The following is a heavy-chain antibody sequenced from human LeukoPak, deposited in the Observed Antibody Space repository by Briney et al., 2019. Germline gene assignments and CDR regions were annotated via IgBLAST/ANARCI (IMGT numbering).Heavy chain of an antibody. D-gene: IGHD2-15*01. V-gene: IGHV4-59*01. Sequence: SETLSLTCTVSDVSFSTYYWSWIRQPPGKGLEWIGYIYYSGTTNYNPSLKSRVTMSVDTSKNQFSLRLNSVTAEDTAVYYCARDGGSGGRLLDSWGQGTLVTVSS. J-gene: IGHJ4*02. CDR2: IYYSGTT. CDR3: ARDGGSGGRLLDS. CDR1: DVSFSTYY.